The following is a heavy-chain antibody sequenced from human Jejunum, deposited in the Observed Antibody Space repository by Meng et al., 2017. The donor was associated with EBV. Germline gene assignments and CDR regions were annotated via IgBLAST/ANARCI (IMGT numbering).Heavy chain of an antibody. V-gene: IGHV1-2*06. J-gene: IGHJ4*02. CDR3: ARDYSDSSRQGY. Sequence: GQCGGGVKQRGASVRVSCKASGYTLTGYFIHWGRQAPGQGLEWMGRINPNSGGTSYTQKFQGRVSMTRDTSITTAYMELSRLGSDDTAVYYCARDYSDSSRQGYWGQGTLVTVSS. CDR1: GYTLTGYF. D-gene: IGHD3-22*01. CDR2: INPNSGGT.